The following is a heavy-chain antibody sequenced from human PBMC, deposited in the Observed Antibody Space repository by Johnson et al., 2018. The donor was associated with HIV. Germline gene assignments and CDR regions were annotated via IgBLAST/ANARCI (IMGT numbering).Heavy chain of an antibody. V-gene: IGHV3-30*02. CDR3: ARVNIALDI. Sequence: QVQLVESGGGVVQPGGSLRLSCAASGFTFSSYGMHWVRQAPGKGLEWVAFIRYDGSNKYYADSVKGRFTISRDNSKNTLYLQMNSLSVEDTAVYYCARVNIALDIWGQVRMVTVSS. J-gene: IGHJ3*02. D-gene: IGHD2/OR15-2a*01. CDR1: GFTFSSYG. CDR2: IRYDGSNK.